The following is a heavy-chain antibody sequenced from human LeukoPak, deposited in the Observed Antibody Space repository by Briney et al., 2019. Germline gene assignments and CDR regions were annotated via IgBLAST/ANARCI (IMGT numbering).Heavy chain of an antibody. CDR2: INHSGST. V-gene: IGHV4-34*01. CDR3: ARVTRRYYYYYGMDV. Sequence: PETLSLTCGVYGGSFSGYYWSWIRQPPGKGLEWIGEINHSGSTNYNPSLKSRVTISVDTSKNQFSLKLSSVTAADTAVYYCARVTRRYYYYYGMDVWGQGTTVTVSS. CDR1: GGSFSGYY. J-gene: IGHJ6*02.